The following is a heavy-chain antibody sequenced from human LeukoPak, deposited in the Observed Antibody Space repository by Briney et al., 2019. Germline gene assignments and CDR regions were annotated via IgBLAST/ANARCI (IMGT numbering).Heavy chain of an antibody. CDR2: INHSGST. CDR1: GGSFSGYY. Sequence: PSETLSLTCAVYGGSFSGYYWSWIRQPPGKGLEGIGEINHSGSTNYNPSLKSRVTISVDTSKNQFSPKLSSVTAADTAVYYCARSYDILTGKYYFDYWGQGTLVTVSS. J-gene: IGHJ4*02. D-gene: IGHD3-9*01. CDR3: ARSYDILTGKYYFDY. V-gene: IGHV4-34*01.